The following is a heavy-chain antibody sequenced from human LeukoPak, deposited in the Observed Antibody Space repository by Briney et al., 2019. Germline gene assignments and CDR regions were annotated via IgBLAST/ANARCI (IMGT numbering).Heavy chain of an antibody. CDR3: STIPTYVSGSYLNVGY. J-gene: IGHJ4*02. CDR1: GGSITISSYY. Sequence: KPSETLSLTCSVSGGSITISSYYWGWIRQPPGKGLEWVGRIKSKTDGGTTDYAAPVTGKFTISRDDSKNTLYLQMNSLTTEDTAVYYCSTIPTYVSGSYLNVGYWGQGTLVTVSS. V-gene: IGHV3-15*01. CDR2: IKSKTDGGTT. D-gene: IGHD3-10*01.